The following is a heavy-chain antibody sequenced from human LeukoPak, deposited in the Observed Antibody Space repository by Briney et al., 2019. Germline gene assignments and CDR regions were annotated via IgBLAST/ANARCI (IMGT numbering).Heavy chain of an antibody. CDR1: GFTFSTYS. CDR2: ISSSSSYI. CDR3: ARVAYYYESSGYGTFDF. D-gene: IGHD3-22*01. J-gene: IGHJ4*02. V-gene: IGHV3-21*01. Sequence: PGGSLRLSCAVSGFTFSTYSMNWVRQAPGKGLEWVSPISSSSSYIFYADSVKGRFTISRDNAKNPLYLQMNSLRAEDSAVYYCARVAYYYESSGYGTFDFWGQGTLVTVSS.